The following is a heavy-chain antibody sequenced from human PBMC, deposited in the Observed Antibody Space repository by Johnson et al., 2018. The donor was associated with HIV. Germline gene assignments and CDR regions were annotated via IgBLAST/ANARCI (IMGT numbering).Heavy chain of an antibody. Sequence: VQLVESGGGLVQPGGSLRLSCAASGFTFSSYDMHWDRQATGKGLEWVSAIGTAGDTYYPGSVKGRFTISRENAKNSLYLQMNSLRAGDPAVYYCARVMYGGSSKSAAFDIWGQGTMVTVSS. CDR1: GFTFSSYD. CDR3: ARVMYGGSSKSAAFDI. V-gene: IGHV3-13*01. D-gene: IGHD1-26*01. CDR2: IGTAGDT. J-gene: IGHJ3*02.